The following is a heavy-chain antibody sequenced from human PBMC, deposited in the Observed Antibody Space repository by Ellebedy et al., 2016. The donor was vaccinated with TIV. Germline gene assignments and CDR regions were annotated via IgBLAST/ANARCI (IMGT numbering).Heavy chain of an antibody. Sequence: MPSETLSLTCTVSGGSISSYYWSWIRQPPGTGLEWIGYIYYSGSTNYNPSLKSRVTISVDTSKNQFYLNLSSVTAADTAIYFCARRDGVMGSGGFYYYGMDVWGQGITVTVSS. J-gene: IGHJ6*02. CDR1: GGSISSYY. CDR3: ARRDGVMGSGGFYYYGMDV. CDR2: IYYSGST. D-gene: IGHD2-8*01. V-gene: IGHV4-59*08.